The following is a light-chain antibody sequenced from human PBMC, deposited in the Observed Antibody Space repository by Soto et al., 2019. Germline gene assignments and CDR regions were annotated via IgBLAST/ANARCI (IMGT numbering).Light chain of an antibody. CDR3: QQYGSSVYT. J-gene: IGKJ2*01. CDR2: GAS. CDR1: QSVSSSY. V-gene: IGKV3-20*01. Sequence: EIVLTQSPGTLSLSPGERATLSCRASQSVSSSYLAWYQQKPGQAPRLLIYGASSRATGIPDRFSGSGSGTDFTLTINSLEPEDFAVYYCQQYGSSVYTFGQGTKLEI.